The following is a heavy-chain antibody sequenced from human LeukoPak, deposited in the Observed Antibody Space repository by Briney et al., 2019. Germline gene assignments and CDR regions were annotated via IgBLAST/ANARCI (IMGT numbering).Heavy chain of an antibody. Sequence: SVKVSCKASGGTFSSYAISWVRQAPGQGLEWMGGIIPIFGTANYAQKFQGRVTITTDESTSTAYMELSSLRSEDTAVYYCARDLPHYYDSSGEGAFDIWGQGTMVTASS. CDR3: ARDLPHYYDSSGEGAFDI. D-gene: IGHD3-22*01. J-gene: IGHJ3*02. V-gene: IGHV1-69*05. CDR2: IIPIFGTA. CDR1: GGTFSSYA.